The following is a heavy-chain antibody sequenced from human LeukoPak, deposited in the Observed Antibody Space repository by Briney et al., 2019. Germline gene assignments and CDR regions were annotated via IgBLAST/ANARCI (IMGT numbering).Heavy chain of an antibody. D-gene: IGHD6-13*01. V-gene: IGHV4-59*08. Sequence: PSETLSLTCTVSGGSISSYYWSWIRQPPGKGLEWIGYIYYSGSTNYNPSLKSRVTISVDTSKNQFSLKLSSVTAADTAVYYCARLKRSSWGLTYGMDVWGQGTTVTVSS. CDR2: IYYSGST. CDR3: ARLKRSSWGLTYGMDV. J-gene: IGHJ6*02. CDR1: GGSISSYY.